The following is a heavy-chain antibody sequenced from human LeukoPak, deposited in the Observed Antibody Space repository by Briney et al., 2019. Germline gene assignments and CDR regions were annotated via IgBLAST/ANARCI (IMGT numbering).Heavy chain of an antibody. D-gene: IGHD3-10*01. CDR1: GGSISSGSYY. Sequence: PSETLSLTCTVSGGSISSGSYYWSWIRQPAGKGLEWIGRIYTSGSANYNPSLKSRVTISVDTSRNQFSLKLSSVTAADTAVYYCARGFGELSFEILFDPWGQGTLVTVSS. V-gene: IGHV4-61*02. CDR2: IYTSGSA. CDR3: ARGFGELSFEILFDP. J-gene: IGHJ5*02.